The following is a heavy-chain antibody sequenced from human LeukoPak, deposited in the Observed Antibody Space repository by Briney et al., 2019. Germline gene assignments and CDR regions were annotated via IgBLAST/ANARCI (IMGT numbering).Heavy chain of an antibody. CDR1: EYTFTRYH. D-gene: IGHD6-19*01. J-gene: IGHJ3*02. Sequence: GASVTVSCKASEYTFTRYHTHPTRQTPGQRPDCMAWINPNTAGTNYAQKFQGRVTMTRDTSITTAYVELRSLEYDDTAVYYCAKDFRHQWLVNALHIWSQRTMATVSS. CDR3: AKDFRHQWLVNALHI. CDR2: INPNTAGT. V-gene: IGHV1-2*02.